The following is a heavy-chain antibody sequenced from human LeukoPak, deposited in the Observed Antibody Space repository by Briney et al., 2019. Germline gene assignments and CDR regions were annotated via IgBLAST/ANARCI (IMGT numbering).Heavy chain of an antibody. D-gene: IGHD3-10*01. Sequence: GGSLRLSCVASGFTLSNYWMSWVRQAPGKGLEWVANIKEDGSEKYYVGSVKGRFTISRDNAKNSLYLHMGSLTAEDTAIYYCARDWVAGVPFDAFDIWGQGTMVSVSS. CDR2: IKEDGSEK. V-gene: IGHV3-7*01. CDR3: ARDWVAGVPFDAFDI. J-gene: IGHJ3*02. CDR1: GFTLSNYW.